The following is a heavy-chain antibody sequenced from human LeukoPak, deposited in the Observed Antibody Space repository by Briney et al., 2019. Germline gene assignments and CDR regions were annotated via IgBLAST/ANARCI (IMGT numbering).Heavy chain of an antibody. CDR3: ARHVREDSSGYWAFDI. CDR2: IYYSGST. CDR1: GGSISSGGYY. Sequence: PSETLSLTCTVSGGSISSGGYYWSWIRQHPGKGLEWIGYIYYSGSTFYNPSLKSRVTISVDTSKNQFSLKLSSVTAADMAVYYCARHVREDSSGYWAFDIWGQGTMVTVSS. V-gene: IGHV4-31*03. D-gene: IGHD3-22*01. J-gene: IGHJ3*02.